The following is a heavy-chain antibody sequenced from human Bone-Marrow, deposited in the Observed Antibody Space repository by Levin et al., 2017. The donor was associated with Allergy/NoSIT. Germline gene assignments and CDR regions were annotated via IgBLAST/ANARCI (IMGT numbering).Heavy chain of an antibody. CDR2: IYPGDSSDP. V-gene: IGHV5-51*01. Sequence: LGESLKISCEGSGYSFTNYWIAWVRQMPGKGLEWMGIIYPGDSSDPRYSPSFQGRVTISADKSISTAYLQWSSLQASDSAMYYCARPNSNLKYWDFDLWGRGTLVTVSS. CDR1: GYSFTNYW. D-gene: IGHD5-18*01. J-gene: IGHJ2*01. CDR3: ARPNSNLKYWDFDL.